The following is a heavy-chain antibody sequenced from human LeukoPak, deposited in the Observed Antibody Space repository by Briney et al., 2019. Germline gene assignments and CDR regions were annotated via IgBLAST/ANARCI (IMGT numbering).Heavy chain of an antibody. J-gene: IGHJ4*02. Sequence: ASVTVSCKASVHTFISYDISWVRQAPGQGLEWMGWISTYNGNTHYAQTLQGRVTMTTDTSMSTAYVELRSLRSDDTAVSYCARDPGVIPSIWGQGTLVTVSS. V-gene: IGHV1-18*01. CDR1: VHTFISYD. D-gene: IGHD3-10*01. CDR2: ISTYNGNT. CDR3: ARDPGVIPSI.